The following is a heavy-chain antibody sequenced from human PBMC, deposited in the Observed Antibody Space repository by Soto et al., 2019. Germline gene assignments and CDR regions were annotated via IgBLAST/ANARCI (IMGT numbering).Heavy chain of an antibody. J-gene: IGHJ4*02. Sequence: QEQLVQSGAEVKKSGSSVKVSCKDTGGLFSSYAVSWVRQAPGQGLEWMGGIIPVFGTAYYAQKFQGRVTISPDESTNTALMELSSLRSEDTAMYYCARGGSGYVWFNEYWGQGTLVAVSS. CDR3: ARGGSGYVWFNEY. V-gene: IGHV1-69*01. D-gene: IGHD3-22*01. CDR1: GGLFSSYA. CDR2: IIPVFGTA.